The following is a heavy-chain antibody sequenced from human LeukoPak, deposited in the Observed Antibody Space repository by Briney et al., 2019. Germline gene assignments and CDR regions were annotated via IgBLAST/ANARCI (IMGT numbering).Heavy chain of an antibody. D-gene: IGHD6-6*01. J-gene: IGHJ6*03. Sequence: SETLSLTCAVYGGSFSGYYWSWIRQPPGKGLEWIGEINHSGSTNYNPSLKSRVTISVDTSKNQFSLKLSSVTAADTAVYYCARVRGIAARPDRSHMDVWGKGTTVTVSS. CDR1: GGSFSGYY. V-gene: IGHV4-34*01. CDR2: INHSGST. CDR3: ARVRGIAARPDRSHMDV.